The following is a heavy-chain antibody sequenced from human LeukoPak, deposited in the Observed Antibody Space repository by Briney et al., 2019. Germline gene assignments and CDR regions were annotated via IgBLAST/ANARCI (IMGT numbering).Heavy chain of an antibody. CDR3: ARDEGHSGYDSGDNWLDP. V-gene: IGHV4-59*01. D-gene: IGHD5-12*01. Sequence: PSETLSLTCTVSGGSISSYYWSWIRQPPGKGLEWIGYIYYSGSTNYNPSLQSRVTISVDTAKNQFSLKLSSVTAADTAVYYCARDEGHSGYDSGDNWLDPWGQGSLVTVSS. CDR1: GGSISSYY. J-gene: IGHJ5*02. CDR2: IYYSGST.